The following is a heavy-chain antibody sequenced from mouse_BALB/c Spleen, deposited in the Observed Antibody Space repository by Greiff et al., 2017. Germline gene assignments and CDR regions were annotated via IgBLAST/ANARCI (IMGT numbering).Heavy chain of an antibody. CDR2: IWAGGST. J-gene: IGHJ4*01. V-gene: IGHV2-9*02. Sequence: VKLQESGPGLVAPSQSLSITCTVSGFSLTSYGVHWVRQPPGKGLEWLGVIWAGGSTNYNSALMSRLSISKDNSKSQVFLKMNSLQTDDTAMYYCARWLLRYYAMDYWGQGTSVTVSS. D-gene: IGHD2-3*01. CDR1: GFSLTSYG. CDR3: ARWLLRYYAMDY.